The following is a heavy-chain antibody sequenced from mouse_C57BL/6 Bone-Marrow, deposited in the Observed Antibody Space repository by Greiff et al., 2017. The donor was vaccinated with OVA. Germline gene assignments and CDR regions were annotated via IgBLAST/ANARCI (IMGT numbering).Heavy chain of an antibody. J-gene: IGHJ4*01. CDR1: GYTFTSYW. CDR3: ARPPYDYPPMDD. D-gene: IGHD2-4*01. Sequence: QVQLQQPGAELVKPGASVKMSCKASGYTFTSYWITWVKQRPGQGLEWIGDIYPGSGSTNYNEKFKSKATLTVDTSSSTAYMQLSSLTSEDSAVYYCARPPYDYPPMDDWGQGTSVTVSS. V-gene: IGHV1-55*01. CDR2: IYPGSGST.